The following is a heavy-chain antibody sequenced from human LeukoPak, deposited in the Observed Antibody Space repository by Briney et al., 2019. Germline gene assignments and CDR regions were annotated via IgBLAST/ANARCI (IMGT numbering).Heavy chain of an antibody. CDR1: GGSMINYY. J-gene: IGHJ5*02. V-gene: IGHV4-59*08. D-gene: IGHD3-3*01. CDR3: ARLFGVASFGP. CDR2: IYYSGST. Sequence: SETLSLTCTVSGGSMINYYWGWIRQPPGKGLEWIAYIYYSGSTNYNSSLKSRVTISVDTSKNQSSLKLASMTAADTAVYYCARLFGVASFGPWGQGTLVTVSS.